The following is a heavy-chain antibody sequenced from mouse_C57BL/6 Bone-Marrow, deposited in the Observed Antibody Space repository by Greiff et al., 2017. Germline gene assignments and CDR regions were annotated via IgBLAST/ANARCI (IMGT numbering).Heavy chain of an antibody. J-gene: IGHJ3*01. CDR1: GYTFTDYY. D-gene: IGHD1-1*01. CDR2: INPYNGGT. CDR3: ARSGYYGSAWFAY. Sequence: EVQLQQSGPVLVKPGASVKMSCKASGYTFTDYYMNWVKQSHGKSLEWIGVINPYNGGTSYNQKFKGKATLTVDKSSSTAYMELNSLTSEDSAVYYCARSGYYGSAWFAYWGRGTLVTVSA. V-gene: IGHV1-19*01.